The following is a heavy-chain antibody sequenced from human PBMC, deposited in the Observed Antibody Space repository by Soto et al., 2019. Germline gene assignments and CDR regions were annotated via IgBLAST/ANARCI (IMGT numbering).Heavy chain of an antibody. J-gene: IGHJ6*02. CDR1: GFTFSSYS. CDR2: ISSSSTI. V-gene: IGHV3-48*02. CDR3: ARDRDYYYYYGMDV. Sequence: GGSLRLSCAASGFTFSSYSMNWVRQAPGKGLEWVSYISSSSTIYYADSVKGRFTISRDNAKNSLYLQMNSLRDEDTAVYYCARDRDYYYYYGMDVWGQGTTVTVSS.